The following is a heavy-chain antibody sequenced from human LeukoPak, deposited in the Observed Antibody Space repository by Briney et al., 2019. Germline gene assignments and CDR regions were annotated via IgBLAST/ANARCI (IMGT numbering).Heavy chain of an antibody. CDR1: GFTFTTYS. J-gene: IGHJ4*02. D-gene: IGHD1-1*01. Sequence: NPGGSLRLSCAASGFTFTTYSMNWVRQFPGKGLEWVSAMSSNSAYIYYADSVKGRFTISRDNAMNSLYLQMNSLRVEDTAIYYCAKGHSEDGTGFDCWGQGTLVSVSS. CDR3: AKGHSEDGTGFDC. V-gene: IGHV3-21*04. CDR2: MSSNSAYI.